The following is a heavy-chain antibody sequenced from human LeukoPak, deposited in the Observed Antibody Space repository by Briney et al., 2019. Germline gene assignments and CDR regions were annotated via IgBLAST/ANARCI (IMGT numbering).Heavy chain of an antibody. CDR2: IYYSGST. Sequence: SQTLSLTCTVSGGSITSSSYYWGWIRQPPGKGLEWIGSIYYSGSTYYNPSLKSRVTISVDTSKNQFSLKLSSVTAADTAVYYCARDRLRSPFDYWGQGTLVTVSS. CDR1: GGSITSSSYY. J-gene: IGHJ4*02. CDR3: ARDRLRSPFDY. V-gene: IGHV4-39*07. D-gene: IGHD5-18*01.